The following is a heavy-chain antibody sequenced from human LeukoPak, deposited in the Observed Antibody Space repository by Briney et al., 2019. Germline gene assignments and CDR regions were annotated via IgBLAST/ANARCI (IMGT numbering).Heavy chain of an antibody. CDR3: AKLGRFLDAGWFDP. D-gene: IGHD3-3*01. CDR2: ISYSGIT. J-gene: IGHJ5*02. V-gene: IGHV4-39*07. Sequence: SETLSLTCTVSGGSISSSRYHWGWIRQPPGKGLEWIGSISYSGITYYNPSLKSRVTISVDTSKNQFSLKLSSVTAADTAVYFCAKLGRFLDAGWFDPWGQGTLVSVSS. CDR1: GGSISSSRYH.